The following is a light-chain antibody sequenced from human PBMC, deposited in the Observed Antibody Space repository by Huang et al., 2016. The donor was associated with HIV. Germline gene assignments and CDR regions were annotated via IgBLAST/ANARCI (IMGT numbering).Light chain of an antibody. CDR3: QQSYSALSS. V-gene: IGKV1-39*01. CDR1: QSISTY. J-gene: IGKJ5*01. Sequence: IQMTQSPTSLSASVEDRVSITCRASQSISTYLNWYQQKPGKAPKLLISSASSLHSGVPSRFSGSGSGTDFTLTIKGLQLDDFATYYCQQSYSALSSFGPGTRL. CDR2: SAS.